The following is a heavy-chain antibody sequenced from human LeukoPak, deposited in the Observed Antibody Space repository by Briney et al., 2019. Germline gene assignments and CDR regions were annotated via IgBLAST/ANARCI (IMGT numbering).Heavy chain of an antibody. J-gene: IGHJ2*01. Sequence: GASVKVSCKASGYTFTNYGLNWVRQAPGQGLEWMGWINTNTGNPTYAQDFTGRFVFSLDTSVSTAYLQISSLKPEDTAAYYCARGKVAVPGNWYFDFWGRGTLVTVSS. V-gene: IGHV7-4-1*02. CDR1: GYTFTNYG. CDR2: INTNTGNP. D-gene: IGHD6-19*01. CDR3: ARGKVAVPGNWYFDF.